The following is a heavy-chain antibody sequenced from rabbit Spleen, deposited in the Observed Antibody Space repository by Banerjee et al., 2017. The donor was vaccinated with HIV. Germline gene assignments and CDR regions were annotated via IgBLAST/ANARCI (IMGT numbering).Heavy chain of an antibody. Sequence: PLKESGGGLITPGGTLTLTCTASGSDFSSYYMSWVRQAPGKGLEWIGYFDPVFGSTYYASWVNGQFTISSHNAQNTLYLQLNSLTAADTATYFCVRDTWHFNLWGPGTLVTVS. CDR2: FDPVFGST. CDR3: VRDTWHFNL. D-gene: IGHD3-1*01. J-gene: IGHJ4*01. CDR1: GSDFSSYY. V-gene: IGHV1S7*01.